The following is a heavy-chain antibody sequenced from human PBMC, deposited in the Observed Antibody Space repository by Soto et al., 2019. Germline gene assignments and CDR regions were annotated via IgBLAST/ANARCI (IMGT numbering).Heavy chain of an antibody. Sequence: PGGSLRLSCAASGFTFSSYGMHWVRQAPGKGLEWVAVIWYDGSNKYYADSVKGRFTISRDNSKNTLYLQMNSLRAEDTAVYYCATGGSKIFGVDLYGMDVWGQGTTVTVSS. D-gene: IGHD3-3*01. J-gene: IGHJ6*02. V-gene: IGHV3-33*01. CDR1: GFTFSSYG. CDR2: IWYDGSNK. CDR3: ATGGSKIFGVDLYGMDV.